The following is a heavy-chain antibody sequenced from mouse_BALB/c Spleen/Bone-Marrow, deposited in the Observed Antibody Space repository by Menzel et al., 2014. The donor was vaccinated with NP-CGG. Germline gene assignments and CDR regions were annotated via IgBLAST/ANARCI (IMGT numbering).Heavy chain of an antibody. CDR3: ARGDGFAWFAY. V-gene: IGHV1S81*02. CDR1: GYTLTSYW. D-gene: IGHD3-3*01. CDR2: INPSNGRT. Sequence: QVQLKESGAELVKPGASVKLSCKASGYTLTSYWMHWVKQRPGQGLEWIGEINPSNGRTNYNEKFKSKATLTVDKSSSTAYMQLSSLTSEDSAVYYCARGDGFAWFAYWGQGTLVTVPA. J-gene: IGHJ3*01.